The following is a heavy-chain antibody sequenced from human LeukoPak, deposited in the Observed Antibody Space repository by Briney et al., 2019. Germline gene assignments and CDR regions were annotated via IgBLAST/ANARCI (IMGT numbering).Heavy chain of an antibody. CDR2: ISSSSSYI. CDR1: GFTFSSYS. D-gene: IGHD3-22*01. J-gene: IGHJ3*02. CDR3: ARELNYYDSSGYTRKGGAFDI. V-gene: IGHV3-21*01. Sequence: PGGSLGLSCAASGFTFSSYSMNWVRQAPGKGLEWVSSISSSSSYIYYADSVKGRFTISRDNAKNSLYLQMNSLRAEDTAVYYCARELNYYDSSGYTRKGGAFDIWGQGTMVTVSS.